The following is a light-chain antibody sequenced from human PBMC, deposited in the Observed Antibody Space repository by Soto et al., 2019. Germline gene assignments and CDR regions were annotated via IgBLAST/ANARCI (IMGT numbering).Light chain of an antibody. CDR1: QSVSSN. Sequence: IVMTQSPATLSVSPGERATLSCRATQSVSSNLAWYHQKPGQAPRLLIYGASTRATGIPSRFSGSGSGTEFTLIISSLQSEDFAFYYCHQYNNWPGTFGQGTKVEIK. CDR3: HQYNNWPGT. CDR2: GAS. V-gene: IGKV3-15*01. J-gene: IGKJ1*01.